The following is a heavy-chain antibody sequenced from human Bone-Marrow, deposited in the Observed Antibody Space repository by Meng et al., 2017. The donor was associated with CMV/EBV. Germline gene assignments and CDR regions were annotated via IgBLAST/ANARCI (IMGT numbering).Heavy chain of an antibody. CDR2: IYYSGST. Sequence: GSLRLSCTVSGGSISSYYWSWIRQPPGKGLEWIGYIYYSGSTNYNPSLKSRVTISVDTSKNQFSLKLSSVTAADTAVYYCARRATVTARYWYFDLWGRGTLVTVPS. CDR3: ARRATVTARYWYFDL. V-gene: IGHV4-59*12. CDR1: GGSISSYY. J-gene: IGHJ2*01. D-gene: IGHD4-11*01.